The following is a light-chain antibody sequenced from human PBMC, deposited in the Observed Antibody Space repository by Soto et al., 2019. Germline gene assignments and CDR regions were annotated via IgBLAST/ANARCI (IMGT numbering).Light chain of an antibody. V-gene: IGKV3-15*01. CDR2: GAS. CDR3: KQYNNWYS. Sequence: EIVMTQFPAPLSVSPGESATLSCSASQSVRSDLAWYQQKPGKAPRVLVYGASTTATGVPARFRGSGSGTDFIITISLLQSEDSAMYYCKQYNNWYSFGQGTKLEIK. J-gene: IGKJ2*03. CDR1: QSVRSD.